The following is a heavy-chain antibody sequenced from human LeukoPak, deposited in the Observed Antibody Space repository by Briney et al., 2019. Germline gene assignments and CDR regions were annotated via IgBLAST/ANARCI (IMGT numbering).Heavy chain of an antibody. Sequence: ASVKVSCKASGYTFTSYDINWVRQATGQGLEWMGWMNPNSGNTGYAQKFQGRVTMTRNTSISTAYMELSSLRSEDTAVYYCARVSRDILTGYKYWYFDLWGRGTLVTVSS. D-gene: IGHD3-9*01. CDR2: MNPNSGNT. V-gene: IGHV1-8*01. CDR3: ARVSRDILTGYKYWYFDL. CDR1: GYTFTSYD. J-gene: IGHJ2*01.